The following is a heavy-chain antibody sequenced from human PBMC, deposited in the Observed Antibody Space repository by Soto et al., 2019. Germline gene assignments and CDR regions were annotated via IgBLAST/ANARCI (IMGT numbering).Heavy chain of an antibody. V-gene: IGHV3-11*01. CDR3: ARRLRYYYYYMDV. CDR1: GFTFSGYY. D-gene: IGHD6-25*01. J-gene: IGHJ6*03. Sequence: GGSLRLSCAASGFTFSGYYMSWIRQAPGKGLEWVSYISSSGSTIYYADSVKGRFTISRDNAKNSLYLQMNSLRAEDTAVYYCARRLRYYYYYMDVWGKGTTVTVSS. CDR2: ISSSGSTI.